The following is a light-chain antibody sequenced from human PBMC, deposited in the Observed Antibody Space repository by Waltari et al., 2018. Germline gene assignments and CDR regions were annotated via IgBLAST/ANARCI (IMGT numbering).Light chain of an antibody. CDR2: AAL. Sequence: DIQMTQVPSSLSASVGDRVTIPCRASHNIATYLNWYQQKPGKAPKLLIHAALTLQSGVPTRFSGSGDAKDFTLNINSLQPDDFATDYCQESYMSLVFSFCPGTKVDI. J-gene: IGKJ3*01. CDR3: QESYMSLVFS. CDR1: HNIATY. V-gene: IGKV1-39*01.